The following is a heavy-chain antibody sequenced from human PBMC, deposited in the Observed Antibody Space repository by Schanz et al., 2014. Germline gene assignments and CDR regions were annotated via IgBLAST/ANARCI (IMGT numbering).Heavy chain of an antibody. CDR2: IYHSGST. Sequence: QVQLQESGPGLVKPSGTLSLTCAVSGGSISSSNWWSWVRQPPGKGLEWIGEIYHSGSTNYKPSLKSGVTIQADKSKTQFSLKLRSVTAADTAVYYCARRSVSPSGNSYGYVVAWFDPWGQGTLVTVSS. CDR1: GGSISSSNW. J-gene: IGHJ5*02. D-gene: IGHD5-18*01. V-gene: IGHV4-4*02. CDR3: ARRSVSPSGNSYGYVVAWFDP.